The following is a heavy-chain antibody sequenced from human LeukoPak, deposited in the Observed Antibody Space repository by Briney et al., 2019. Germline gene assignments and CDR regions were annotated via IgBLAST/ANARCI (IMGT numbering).Heavy chain of an antibody. Sequence: PGGSLRLSCSASGFTFSNYAMHWVRQAPVKGLEYVSVISSNGDSTYYADSVKGRFTISRDNSKNTLYLQMSSLRPEDTAVYYCVKELRAAAGPGIFDYWGQGTLVTVSS. CDR1: GFTFSNYA. CDR3: VKELRAAAGPGIFDY. V-gene: IGHV3-64D*06. CDR2: ISSNGDST. D-gene: IGHD6-13*01. J-gene: IGHJ4*02.